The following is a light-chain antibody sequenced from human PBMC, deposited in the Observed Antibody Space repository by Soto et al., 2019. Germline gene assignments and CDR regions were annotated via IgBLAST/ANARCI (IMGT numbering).Light chain of an antibody. CDR3: QQYGSSFT. CDR1: QSVSSRY. V-gene: IGKV3-20*01. CDR2: GAS. Sequence: EIVLTQSPGTLSLSPGERATLSCRASQSVSSRYLAWYQQKPGQAPRLLIYGASSRATGIPDRFSGSGSGTYFTLTSSRLEPEDFALYYCQQYGSSFTFGPGTKVDIK. J-gene: IGKJ3*01.